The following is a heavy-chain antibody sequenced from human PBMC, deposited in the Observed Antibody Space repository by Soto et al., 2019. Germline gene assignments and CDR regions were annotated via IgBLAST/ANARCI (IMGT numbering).Heavy chain of an antibody. Sequence: QVHLQESGPGLVKPSETLSLTCSVSGASISGYYWSWIRQPPGQGLEWIGHIFYSVDTNYNPSLKSRVTISADASRNQFSLKVTSVSAADTAVYYFALHNWATVDLYYHMDVWGKGTKVTVFS. D-gene: IGHD7-27*01. CDR3: ALHNWATVDLYYHMDV. J-gene: IGHJ6*03. CDR1: GASISGYY. CDR2: IFYSVDT. V-gene: IGHV4-59*08.